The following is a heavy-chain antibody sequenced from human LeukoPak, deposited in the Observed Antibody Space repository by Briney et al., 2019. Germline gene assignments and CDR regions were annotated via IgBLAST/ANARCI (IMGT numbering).Heavy chain of an antibody. Sequence: PGGSLRLSCAASGFTVSSNYMSWVRQAPGKGLEWVSGIGHTGGSTYYADSVKGRFTISRDNSKNTLYLQMNSLRAEDTAVYYCANIIRKYTSGYYYFDYWGQGTLVTVSS. CDR2: IGHTGGST. CDR3: ANIIRKYTSGYYYFDY. V-gene: IGHV3-53*05. D-gene: IGHD6-25*01. J-gene: IGHJ4*02. CDR1: GFTVSSNY.